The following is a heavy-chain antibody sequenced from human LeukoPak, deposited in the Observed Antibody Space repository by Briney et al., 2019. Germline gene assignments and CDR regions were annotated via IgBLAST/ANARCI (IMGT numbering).Heavy chain of an antibody. V-gene: IGHV3-49*04. Sequence: GGSLRLSCTASGFTFGDYVMNWVRQAPGKGLEWVGFIRSKAYGGTTEHAASLKGRFTISRDDSKSIAYLQMSSLKTEDTGVYYCTFTYSGNLGEPDAFDIWGQGTMVTVSS. D-gene: IGHD1-26*01. J-gene: IGHJ3*02. CDR2: IRSKAYGGTT. CDR3: TFTYSGNLGEPDAFDI. CDR1: GFTFGDYV.